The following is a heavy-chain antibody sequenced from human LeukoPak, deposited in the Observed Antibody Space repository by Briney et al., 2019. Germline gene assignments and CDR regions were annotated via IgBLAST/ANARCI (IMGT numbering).Heavy chain of an antibody. D-gene: IGHD6-19*01. CDR1: GYSISSGYY. CDR3: ARPGSGWSYYFDY. J-gene: IGHJ4*02. V-gene: IGHV4-38-2*01. CDR2: IYHSGST. Sequence: SETLSLTCAVSGYSISSGYYRGWIRQPPGKGLEWIGSIYHSGSTYYNPSLKSRVTISVDTSKNQFSLKLSSVTAADTAVYYCARPGSGWSYYFDYWGQGTLVTVSS.